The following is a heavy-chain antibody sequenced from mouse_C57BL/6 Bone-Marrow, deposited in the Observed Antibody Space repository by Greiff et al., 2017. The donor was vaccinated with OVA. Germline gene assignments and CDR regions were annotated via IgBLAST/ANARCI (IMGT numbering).Heavy chain of an antibody. D-gene: IGHD2-1*01. Sequence: EVKLMESGGGLVQPGGSLKLSCAASGFTFSDYYMYWVRQTPEKRLEWVAYISNGGGSTYYPDTVKGRFTISRDNAKNTLYLQMSRLKSEDTAMYYCARGDYGNYYYAMDYWGQGTSVTVSS. J-gene: IGHJ4*01. CDR3: ARGDYGNYYYAMDY. V-gene: IGHV5-12*01. CDR1: GFTFSDYY. CDR2: ISNGGGST.